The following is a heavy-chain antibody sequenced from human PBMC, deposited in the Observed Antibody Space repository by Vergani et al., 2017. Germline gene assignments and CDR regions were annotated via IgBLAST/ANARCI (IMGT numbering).Heavy chain of an antibody. CDR2: IYHSGST. V-gene: IGHV4-38-2*02. CDR3: ARSYDILTGPPRAFDY. Sequence: QVQLQESGPGLVKPSETLSLTCTVSGYSISSGYYWGWIRQPPGKGLVWMGSIYHSGSTYYNPSLKIRVTISVDTSKNQFSLKLSSVTAADTAVYYCARSYDILTGPPRAFDYWGQGTLVTVSS. J-gene: IGHJ4*02. D-gene: IGHD3-9*01. CDR1: GYSISSGYY.